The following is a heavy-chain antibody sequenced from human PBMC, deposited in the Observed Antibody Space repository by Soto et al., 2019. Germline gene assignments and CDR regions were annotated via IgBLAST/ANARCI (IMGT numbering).Heavy chain of an antibody. J-gene: IGHJ4*02. Sequence: QVQLVQSGAEEKKPGASMKVSCRASGYTFTNYAMHWVRQAPGQSLEWMGWIRDDNDNTEYSQRFQGRITITRDTSASTAYMELRSLRSEDTAVFYCARGSPNRSGWTLDYWGQGTLVTVSS. CDR3: ARGSPNRSGWTLDY. CDR2: IRDDNDNT. D-gene: IGHD3-22*01. V-gene: IGHV1-3*05. CDR1: GYTFTNYA.